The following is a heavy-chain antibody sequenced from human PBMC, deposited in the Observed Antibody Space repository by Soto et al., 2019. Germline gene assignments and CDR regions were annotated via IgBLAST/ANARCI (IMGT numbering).Heavy chain of an antibody. J-gene: IGHJ5*02. D-gene: IGHD3-16*01. CDR1: GGSISSGGYY. V-gene: IGHV4-31*03. CDR3: ARIPVDTYMIYWSDP. CDR2: IYYSGST. Sequence: SETLSLTCTVSGGSISSGGYYWSWIRQHPGKGLEWIGYIYYSGSTYYNPSLKSRVTISVDTAKNQFSLKLNSVTAADTAVYYCARIPVDTYMIYWSDPWGQGTEVTVSS.